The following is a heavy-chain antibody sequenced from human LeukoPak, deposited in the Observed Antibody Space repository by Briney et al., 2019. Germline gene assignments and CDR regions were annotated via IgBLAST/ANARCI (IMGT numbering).Heavy chain of an antibody. D-gene: IGHD6-6*01. CDR3: TRIAARRSPFDY. CDR2: IKQDGSEK. Sequence: TGGSLRLSCAGSGFTFTSYWMSWVRQAPGKGLEWVANIKQDGSEKYYVDSVKGRFTISRDNAKNSLYLQMNSLRAEDTAVYYCTRIAARRSPFDYWGQGTLVTVSS. J-gene: IGHJ4*02. V-gene: IGHV3-7*01. CDR1: GFTFTSYW.